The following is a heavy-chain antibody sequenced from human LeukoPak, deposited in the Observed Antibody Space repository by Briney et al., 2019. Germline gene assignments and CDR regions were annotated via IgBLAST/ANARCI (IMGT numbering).Heavy chain of an antibody. CDR3: ARDSTYYYDSSGYWDYYYYGMDV. CDR2: INPNSGGT. J-gene: IGHJ6*02. Sequence: ASVKVSCKASGYTFTGYYMHWVRQAPGQGLEWMGWINPNSGGTNYAQKFQGRVTMTRDTSISTAYMELSRLRSDDTAVYYCARDSTYYYDSSGYWDYYYYGMDVWGQGTTVTVSS. D-gene: IGHD3-22*01. CDR1: GYTFTGYY. V-gene: IGHV1-2*02.